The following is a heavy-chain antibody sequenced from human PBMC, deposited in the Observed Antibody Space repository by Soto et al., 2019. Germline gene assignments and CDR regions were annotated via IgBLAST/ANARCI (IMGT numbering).Heavy chain of an antibody. V-gene: IGHV3-48*01. J-gene: IGHJ3*02. CDR2: ISSSSRTV. D-gene: IGHD3-16*01. Sequence: EVQLVESGGALVQPGGSLRLSCAASGFTFSTYSMNWVRQAPGKGLEWVSYISSSSRTVYYADSVKGRFTISRDNAKQSLSLQMNSQRAEDTAVYYCSRDRVSGDYYHDAFDIWGQGTMVTVSS. CDR3: SRDRVSGDYYHDAFDI. CDR1: GFTFSTYS.